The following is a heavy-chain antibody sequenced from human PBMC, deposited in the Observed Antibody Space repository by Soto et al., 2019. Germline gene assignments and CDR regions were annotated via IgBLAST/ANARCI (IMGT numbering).Heavy chain of an antibody. V-gene: IGHV5-51*03. CDR3: ARSAYCSAGNCYRRGFDY. Sequence: VQLVQSGAEVKKPGESLQISCDVSGYIFTNFWIAWVRQMPGKGLEWMGIIYPGDSDTRYSPSFQGQVTISADTSISTAYLQWSSLKASDSAMYYCARSAYCSAGNCYRRGFDYWGQGTLVTVSS. CDR2: IYPGDSDT. CDR1: GYIFTNFW. J-gene: IGHJ4*02. D-gene: IGHD2-15*01.